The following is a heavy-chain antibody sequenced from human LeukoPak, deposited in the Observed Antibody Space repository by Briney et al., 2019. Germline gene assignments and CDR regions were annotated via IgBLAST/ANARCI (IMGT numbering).Heavy chain of an antibody. V-gene: IGHV3-23*01. Sequence: GGSLRLSCAASGFTFSSYAMSWVRQAPGKGLEWVSAISGSGGSTYYADSVKGRFTISRDNSKNTLYLQMNSLRAEDTAVYYCAKQIVVVVAATEEFDYWGQGTLVTVSS. D-gene: IGHD2-15*01. J-gene: IGHJ4*02. CDR1: GFTFSSYA. CDR2: ISGSGGST. CDR3: AKQIVVVVAATEEFDY.